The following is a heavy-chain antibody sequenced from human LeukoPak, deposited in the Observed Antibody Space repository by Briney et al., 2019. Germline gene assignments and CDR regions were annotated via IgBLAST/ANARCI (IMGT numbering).Heavy chain of an antibody. Sequence: GGSLRLSCAASGFTFDDYAMSWVRQAPGKGLEWVAFTRYGGNNKYYADSVKGRFTISRDNSKNTVYLQMNSLRAEDTAVYYCAKDPTHFRVWDDYDNTRLNYWGQGTLVTVSS. CDR3: AKDPTHFRVWDDYDNTRLNY. V-gene: IGHV3-30*02. CDR1: GFTFDDYA. D-gene: IGHD3-22*01. CDR2: TRYGGNNK. J-gene: IGHJ4*02.